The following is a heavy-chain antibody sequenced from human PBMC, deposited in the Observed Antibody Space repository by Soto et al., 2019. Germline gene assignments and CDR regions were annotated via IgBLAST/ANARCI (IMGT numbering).Heavy chain of an antibody. V-gene: IGHV4-4*07. J-gene: IGHJ6*02. CDR1: GGSISSYY. Sequence: SETLSLTCTVSGGSISSYYWSWIRQPAGKGLEWIGRIYTSGSTNYNPSLKSRVTMSVDTSKNQFSLKLSSVTAADTAVYYCASIRKTNYYYYGMDVWGQGTTVTVSS. CDR3: ASIRKTNYYYYGMDV. CDR2: IYTSGST.